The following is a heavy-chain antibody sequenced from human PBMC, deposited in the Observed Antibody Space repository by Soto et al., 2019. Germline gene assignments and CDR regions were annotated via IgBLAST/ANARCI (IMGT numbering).Heavy chain of an antibody. Sequence: GASVKGACKASGGTFRTYAISWGRHAPGQGREWMGGILPIFGTANYAQKCQGRVTITADESTSTAYIGLSSVRSEDTAVYYCAMRIYDSSGYRVFVAYFQHWGQGTLVTVSS. CDR3: AMRIYDSSGYRVFVAYFQH. CDR2: ILPIFGTA. CDR1: GGTFRTYA. J-gene: IGHJ1*01. D-gene: IGHD3-22*01. V-gene: IGHV1-69*13.